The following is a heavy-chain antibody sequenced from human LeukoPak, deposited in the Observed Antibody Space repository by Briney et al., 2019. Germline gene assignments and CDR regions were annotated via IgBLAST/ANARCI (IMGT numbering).Heavy chain of an antibody. CDR1: GGSISSSSYY. Sequence: PSETLSLTCTVSGGSISSSSYYWGWLRQPPGKGLEWIGSIYYSGSTYYNPSLKSRVTISVDTSKNQFSLKLSSVTAADTAVYYCARWANQGYGSGSYPYFDYWGQGTLVTVSS. CDR2: IYYSGST. D-gene: IGHD3-10*01. J-gene: IGHJ4*02. V-gene: IGHV4-39*07. CDR3: ARWANQGYGSGSYPYFDY.